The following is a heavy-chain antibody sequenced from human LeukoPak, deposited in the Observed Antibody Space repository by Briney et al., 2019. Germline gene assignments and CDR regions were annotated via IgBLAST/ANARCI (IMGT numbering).Heavy chain of an antibody. Sequence: ASVTVSCKASGYTFTSYGISWVRQAPGQGLEWMGWISAYNGNTNYAQKLQGRVTMTTDTSTSTAYMELRSLRSDDTAVYYCARDRDYYGSGSYFPPSYFDYWGQGTLVTVSS. V-gene: IGHV1-18*01. CDR2: ISAYNGNT. D-gene: IGHD3-10*01. J-gene: IGHJ4*02. CDR3: ARDRDYYGSGSYFPPSYFDY. CDR1: GYTFTSYG.